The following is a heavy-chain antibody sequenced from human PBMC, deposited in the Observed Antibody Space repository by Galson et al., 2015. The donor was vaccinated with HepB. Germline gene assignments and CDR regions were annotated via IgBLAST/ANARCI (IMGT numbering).Heavy chain of an antibody. J-gene: IGHJ5*02. CDR1: GGTFSSYA. V-gene: IGHV1-69*13. CDR2: IIPIFGTA. CDR3: ARELRFVECLPPPDWFAP. Sequence: SVKVSCKASGGTFSSYAISWVRQAPGQGLEWMGGIIPIFGTANYAQKFQGRVTITADESTSTAYMELSSLRSEDTAVYYCARELRFVECLPPPDWFAPWAQAPLPPVS. D-gene: IGHD3-3*01.